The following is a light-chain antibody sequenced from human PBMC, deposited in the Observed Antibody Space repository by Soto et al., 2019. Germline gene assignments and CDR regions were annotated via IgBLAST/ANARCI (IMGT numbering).Light chain of an antibody. J-gene: IGKJ5*01. CDR2: DAS. CDR3: QQRQYWPPIT. CDR1: LNVNSY. Sequence: FTQSPSFLSASVGDRVTITCRASLNVNSYLAWYQQKPGQAPRLLIYDASKRAAGIPARFSGSGSGTDFTLTISSLEPEDFAIYYGQQRQYWPPITFGQGTRLEIK. V-gene: IGKV3-11*01.